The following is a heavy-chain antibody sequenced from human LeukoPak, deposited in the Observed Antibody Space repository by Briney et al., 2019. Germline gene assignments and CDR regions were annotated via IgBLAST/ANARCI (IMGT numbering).Heavy chain of an antibody. Sequence: PSQTLSLTCTVSGGSISSGSYYWSWIRQPAGKGLEWIGRIYTSGSTNYNPSLQSRVTISVDTSKNQFSLKLSSVTAADTAVYYCARDRGYDFYLDGDAFDIWGQGTMVTVSS. CDR2: IYTSGST. CDR1: GGSISSGSYY. V-gene: IGHV4-61*02. J-gene: IGHJ3*02. CDR3: ARDRGYDFYLDGDAFDI. D-gene: IGHD3-3*01.